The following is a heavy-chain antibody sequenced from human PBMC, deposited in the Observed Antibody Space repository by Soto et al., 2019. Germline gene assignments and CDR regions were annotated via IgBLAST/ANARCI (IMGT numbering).Heavy chain of an antibody. CDR2: IWFDGSNK. CDR1: GFTFSSSG. D-gene: IGHD5-12*01. CDR3: ARVQRWLQPDY. J-gene: IGHJ4*02. Sequence: QVQLVESGGDVVQPGRSLRLSCAASGFTFSSSGMHWVRQAPGKGLEWVAVIWFDGSNKYYADSVKGRFTISRDNSKNTLYLQMNSLRAEDMAVYYCARVQRWLQPDYWGQGTLVTVSS. V-gene: IGHV3-33*01.